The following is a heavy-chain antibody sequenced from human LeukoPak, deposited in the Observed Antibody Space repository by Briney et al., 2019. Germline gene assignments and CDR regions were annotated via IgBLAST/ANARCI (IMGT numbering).Heavy chain of an antibody. Sequence: GGSLRLSCAASGFIFRNNAMNWVRPAPGKGLEWVSGISSRGGSTYYADSVKGRFTISRDNSKNTLYMQMNSLRAEDTAVYYCAKTENHWEHTTFYYYYMDVWGKGTTVTVSS. V-gene: IGHV3-23*01. CDR2: ISSRGGST. J-gene: IGHJ6*03. CDR1: GFIFRNNA. CDR3: AKTENHWEHTTFYYYYMDV. D-gene: IGHD1-14*01.